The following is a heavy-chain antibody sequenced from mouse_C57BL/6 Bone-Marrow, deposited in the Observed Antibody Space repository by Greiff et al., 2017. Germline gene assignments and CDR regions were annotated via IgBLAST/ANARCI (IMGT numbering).Heavy chain of an antibody. CDR1: GYTFTSYW. J-gene: IGHJ2*01. Sequence: VKLQQPGAELVMPGASVKLSCKASGYTFTSYWMHWVKQRPGQGLEWIGEIDPSDSYTNYNQKFKGKSTLTVDKSSSTAYMQLSSLTSEDSAVYYCARDYSNLYYFDYWGQGTTLTVSS. CDR3: ARDYSNLYYFDY. CDR2: IDPSDSYT. D-gene: IGHD2-5*01. V-gene: IGHV1-69*01.